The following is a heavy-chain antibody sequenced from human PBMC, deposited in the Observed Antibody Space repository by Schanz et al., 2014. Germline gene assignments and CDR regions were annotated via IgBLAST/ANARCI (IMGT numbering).Heavy chain of an antibody. CDR2: ISDYNGKT. CDR1: GYTLKNYG. CDR3: ARHRFGVFYYGLDV. J-gene: IGHJ6*02. D-gene: IGHD3-10*01. Sequence: QAQLMQSGPELKRPGASVKVSCTASGYTLKNYGISWVRQAPGLGLEWMGWISDYNGKTNYAQKFQDRVIMSTDRFSSTAYLELRSLTSDDSAIYYCARHRFGVFYYGLDVWGQGTTILVSS. V-gene: IGHV1-18*01.